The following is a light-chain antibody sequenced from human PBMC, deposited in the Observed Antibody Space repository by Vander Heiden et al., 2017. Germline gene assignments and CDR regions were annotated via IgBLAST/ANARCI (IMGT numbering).Light chain of an antibody. CDR3: MQALQTPPA. Sequence: EIVMTQSPLSLPVTPGEPASISCRSSQSLLHSNGYNYLDWYLQKPGQSPQLLIYLGSNRASGVPDRLSGSGSGTDFTLKISRVEAEDVGVYYCMQALQTPPAFGQGTKLEIK. V-gene: IGKV2-28*01. J-gene: IGKJ2*01. CDR2: LGS. CDR1: QSLLHSNGYNY.